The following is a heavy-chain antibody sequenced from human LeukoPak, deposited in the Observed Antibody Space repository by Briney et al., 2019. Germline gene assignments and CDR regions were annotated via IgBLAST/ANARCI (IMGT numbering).Heavy chain of an antibody. CDR3: ARHGSFIAVAGPTYTDAFDI. V-gene: IGHV1-18*01. D-gene: IGHD6-19*01. CDR1: GGTFSSYA. CDR2: ISAYNGNT. Sequence: GASVKVSCKASGGTFSSYAISWVRQAPGQGLEWMGWISAYNGNTNYAQKLQGRVTMTTDTSTGTAYMELRSLRSDDTAVYYCARHGSFIAVAGPTYTDAFDIWGQGTMVTVSS. J-gene: IGHJ3*02.